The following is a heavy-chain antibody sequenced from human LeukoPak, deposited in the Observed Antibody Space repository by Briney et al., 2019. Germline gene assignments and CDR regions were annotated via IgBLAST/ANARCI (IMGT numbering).Heavy chain of an antibody. Sequence: GGSLRLSCAASGFTVSSNYMSWVRQAPGKGLEWVSVIYSGGSTYYADSVKGRFTISRRNSKNTLYLQMNSLRAEDTAVYYCARDIGSGSYYEYWGQGTLVTVSS. CDR1: GFTVSSNY. D-gene: IGHD3-10*01. CDR2: IYSGGST. J-gene: IGHJ4*02. CDR3: ARDIGSGSYYEY. V-gene: IGHV3-53*04.